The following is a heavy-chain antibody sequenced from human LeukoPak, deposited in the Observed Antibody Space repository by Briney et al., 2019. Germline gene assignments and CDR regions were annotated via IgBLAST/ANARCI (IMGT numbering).Heavy chain of an antibody. V-gene: IGHV4-59*12. CDR2: IYYSGST. D-gene: IGHD6-13*01. CDR3: ARCLPSSSFSRTPYSRSWYGFDY. Sequence: SETLSLTCTVSGGSISSYYWSWIRQPPGKGLEWIGYIYYSGSTNYNPSLKSRVTISVDTSTNQFSLKLSSVHAADTAVYYCARCLPSSSFSRTPYSRSWYGFDYWGQGTLVTVSS. J-gene: IGHJ4*02. CDR1: GGSISSYY.